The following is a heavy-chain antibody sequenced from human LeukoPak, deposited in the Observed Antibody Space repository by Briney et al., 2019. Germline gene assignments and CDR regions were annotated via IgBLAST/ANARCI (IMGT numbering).Heavy chain of an antibody. Sequence: ASVKVSCKASGYTFTSYYMHWVRQAPGQGLEWMGIINPSGGSTSYAQKFQGRVTMTRDTSTSTVYMELSSLRAEDTAVYFCARGTRVELPRYYYHGMDVWGPGTTVSVSS. CDR2: INPSGGST. CDR3: ARGTRVELPRYYYHGMDV. D-gene: IGHD2-2*01. V-gene: IGHV1-46*01. CDR1: GYTFTSYY. J-gene: IGHJ6*02.